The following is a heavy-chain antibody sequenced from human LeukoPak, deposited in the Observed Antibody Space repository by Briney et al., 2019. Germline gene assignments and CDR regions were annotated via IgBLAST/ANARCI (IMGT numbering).Heavy chain of an antibody. CDR3: ARDIGFFRWFDP. D-gene: IGHD1-26*01. CDR1: GFTFSSYA. V-gene: IGHV3-30-3*01. J-gene: IGHJ5*02. Sequence: GGSLRLSCAASGFTFSSYAMHWVRQAPGKGLEWVAVISYDGSNKYYADSVKGRFTISRDNSKNTLYLQMNSLRAEDTAVYYCARDIGFFRWFDPWGQGTLVTVSS. CDR2: ISYDGSNK.